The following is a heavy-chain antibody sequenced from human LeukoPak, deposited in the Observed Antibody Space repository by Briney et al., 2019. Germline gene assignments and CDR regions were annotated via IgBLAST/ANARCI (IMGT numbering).Heavy chain of an antibody. V-gene: IGHV4-34*01. CDR2: INHSGST. J-gene: IGHJ3*02. D-gene: IGHD3-22*01. CDR3: ASGQIVVDSDAFDI. CDR1: GGSFSGYY. Sequence: SETLSLTCAVYGGSFSGYYWNWIRQPPGKGLEWIGEINHSGSTNYNPSLKSRVTISVDTSKNQFSLKLSSVTAADTAVYYCASGQIVVDSDAFDIWGQGTMVTVSS.